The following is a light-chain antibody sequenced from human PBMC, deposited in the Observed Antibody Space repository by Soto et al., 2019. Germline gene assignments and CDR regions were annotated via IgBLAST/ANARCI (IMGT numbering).Light chain of an antibody. Sequence: DIQMTQSPSSLSASIADRVTITCRASQSISSYLNWYQQKPGKAPKLLIYGASSLQSGVPSRFSGRGSGTDFTLTISSLQPEDFATYYCQQSHRIPLTFGGGTKVEMK. CDR1: QSISSY. V-gene: IGKV1-39*01. CDR2: GAS. CDR3: QQSHRIPLT. J-gene: IGKJ4*01.